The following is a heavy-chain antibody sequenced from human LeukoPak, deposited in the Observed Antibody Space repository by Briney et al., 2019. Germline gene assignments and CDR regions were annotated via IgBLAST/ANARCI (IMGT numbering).Heavy chain of an antibody. CDR1: GGTFSSYA. CDR2: IIPIFGTA. CDR3: AREGKYYDFWSGYYQYYYYYMDV. V-gene: IGHV1-69*05. J-gene: IGHJ6*03. D-gene: IGHD3-3*01. Sequence: ASVKVSCKASGGTFSSYAISWVRQAPGQGLEWMGGIIPIFGTANYAQKFQGRVTITTDESTSTAYMELSSLRSEDTAVYYCAREGKYYDFWSGYYQYYYYYMDVWGKGTTVTVSS.